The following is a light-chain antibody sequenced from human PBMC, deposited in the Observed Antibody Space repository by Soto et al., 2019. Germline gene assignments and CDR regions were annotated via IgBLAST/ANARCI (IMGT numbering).Light chain of an antibody. CDR2: GAS. V-gene: IGKV3D-15*01. CDR1: QSIKSN. CDR3: QQYHNWWT. Sequence: DIVMTQSHATVSVSPGERATVSCRAAQSIKSNLAWYQQKPGQAPRLLIYGASNRATGIPDRFSGSGSGTDFTLTISSLQSEDFAVYYCQQYHNWWTFGQGTKVDIK. J-gene: IGKJ1*01.